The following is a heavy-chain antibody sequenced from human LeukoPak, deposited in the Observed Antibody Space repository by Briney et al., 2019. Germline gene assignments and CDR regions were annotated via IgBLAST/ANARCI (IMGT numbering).Heavy chain of an antibody. J-gene: IGHJ4*02. Sequence: GGSLRLSCAASGFTFSSYAMHWVRQAPGKGLEWVAVISYDGSNKYYADSVKGRFTISRDNSINTLYLQMNSLRPEDTAVYYCARAPYSSGWYYFDYWGQGTLVTVSS. CDR3: ARAPYSSGWYYFDY. D-gene: IGHD6-19*01. CDR2: ISYDGSNK. CDR1: GFTFSSYA. V-gene: IGHV3-30*04.